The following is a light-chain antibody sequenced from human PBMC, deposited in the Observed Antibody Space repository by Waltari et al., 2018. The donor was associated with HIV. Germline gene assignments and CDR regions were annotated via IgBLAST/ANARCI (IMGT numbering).Light chain of an antibody. J-gene: IGKJ1*01. CDR1: QSISSW. CDR3: QQYNSYSQWT. Sequence: DIQMTQSPSPLSASVGDRVIITCRASQSISSWLAWYQQKPGKAPNLLIYKASSLESGVPSRFSGSGSGTEFTLTISSLQPDDFATYYCQQYNSYSQWTFGQGTKVEIK. V-gene: IGKV1-5*03. CDR2: KAS.